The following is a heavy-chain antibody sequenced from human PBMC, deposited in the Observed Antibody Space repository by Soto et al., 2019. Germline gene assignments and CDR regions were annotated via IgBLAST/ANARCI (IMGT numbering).Heavy chain of an antibody. V-gene: IGHV3-30*03. CDR1: GFTFSSYG. CDR2: ISYDGSNK. J-gene: IGHJ6*02. D-gene: IGHD6-6*01. Sequence: QVQLVESGGGVVQPGRSLRLSCAASGFTFSSYGMHWVRQAPGKGLEWVAVISYDGSNKYYADSVKGRFTISRDNSKNTLYLQLDSLRGEDTGMYYCARDREQLASYYYGLDVWGQGTSVTVSS. CDR3: ARDREQLASYYYGLDV.